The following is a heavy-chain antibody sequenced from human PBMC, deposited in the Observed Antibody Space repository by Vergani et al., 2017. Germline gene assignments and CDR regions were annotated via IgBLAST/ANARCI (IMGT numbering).Heavy chain of an antibody. V-gene: IGHV3-21*01. Sequence: EVQLVESGGGLVQPGGSLRLSCAASGFTVSSYSMNWVRQAPGKGLEWVSSISSSSSYIYYADSVKGRFTISRDNAKNSLYLQMNSLRAEDTAVYYCAREGEVVTMFGAFDIWGQGTMVTVSS. J-gene: IGHJ3*02. CDR2: ISSSSSYI. D-gene: IGHD4-23*01. CDR1: GFTVSSYS. CDR3: AREGEVVTMFGAFDI.